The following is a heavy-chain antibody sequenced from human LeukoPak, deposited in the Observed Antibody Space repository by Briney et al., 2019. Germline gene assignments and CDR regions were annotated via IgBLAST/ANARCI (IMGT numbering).Heavy chain of an antibody. Sequence: GGSLRLSCAASGFTFSSYSMNWVRQAPGKGLEWVSSISSSSSYIYYADSVKGRFTISRDNAKNSLYLQVNSLRAEDTAVYYCAYQYYYDSSGYYAEDYFDYWGQGTLVTVSS. J-gene: IGHJ4*02. D-gene: IGHD3-22*01. CDR3: AYQYYYDSSGYYAEDYFDY. CDR1: GFTFSSYS. CDR2: ISSSSSYI. V-gene: IGHV3-21*01.